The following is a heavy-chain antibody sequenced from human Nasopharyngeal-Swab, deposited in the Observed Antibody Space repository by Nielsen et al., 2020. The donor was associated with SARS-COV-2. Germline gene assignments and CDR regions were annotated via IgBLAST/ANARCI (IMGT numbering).Heavy chain of an antibody. Sequence: GESLKISCAASGFTLSTYWMHWVRQAPGKGLVWVSRINRDGSSTSYADSVKGRFTISRENAKNTLYLQMNSLRAEDTAVYYCARDYDEGDWGHFDYWGQGTLVTVSS. CDR2: INRDGSST. CDR1: GFTLSTYW. V-gene: IGHV3-74*01. CDR3: ARDYDEGDWGHFDY. J-gene: IGHJ4*02. D-gene: IGHD7-27*01.